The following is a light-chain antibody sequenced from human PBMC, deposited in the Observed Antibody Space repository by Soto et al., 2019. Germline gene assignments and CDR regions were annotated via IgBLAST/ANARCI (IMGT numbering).Light chain of an antibody. Sequence: QSVLTQPASVSGSPGQSITISCTGTSSDVGGYNYVSWYQQHPGKAPKLMIYEVSNRPSGVSNRFSGSKSGNTASLTISGLRAEDEADYYCNSYTSSTAYVFGTGTKLTVL. J-gene: IGLJ1*01. CDR2: EVS. V-gene: IGLV2-14*01. CDR1: SSDVGGYNY. CDR3: NSYTSSTAYV.